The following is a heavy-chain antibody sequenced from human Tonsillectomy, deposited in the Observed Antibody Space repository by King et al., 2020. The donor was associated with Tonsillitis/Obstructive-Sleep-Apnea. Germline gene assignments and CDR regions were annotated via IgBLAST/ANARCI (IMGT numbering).Heavy chain of an antibody. CDR1: GGSVSSSDYY. CDR3: ARHIDYTKHYYYCMDV. Sequence: QLQESGPGLVKPSETLSLTCTVSGGSVSSSDYYWGWVRQPPGKGLEWIGTIYYSGTTYYNPSLKSRGTISVDTSKNQFSLKLSSVTAADTAVYYCARHIDYTKHYYYCMDVWGKGTTVTVSS. D-gene: IGHD4-11*01. J-gene: IGHJ6*03. CDR2: IYYSGTT. V-gene: IGHV4-39*01.